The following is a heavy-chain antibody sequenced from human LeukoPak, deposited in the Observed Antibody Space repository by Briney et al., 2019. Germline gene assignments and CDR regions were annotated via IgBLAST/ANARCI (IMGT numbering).Heavy chain of an antibody. Sequence: SETLSLTCAVYGGSFSGYYWSWIRQPPGKGLGWIGEINHSGSTNYNPSLKSRVTISVDTSKNQFSLKLSSVTAADTAVYYCARGRARPKTALHAENDYWGQGTLVTVSS. J-gene: IGHJ4*02. CDR2: INHSGST. CDR3: ARGRARPKTALHAENDY. V-gene: IGHV4-34*01. D-gene: IGHD5-18*01. CDR1: GGSFSGYY.